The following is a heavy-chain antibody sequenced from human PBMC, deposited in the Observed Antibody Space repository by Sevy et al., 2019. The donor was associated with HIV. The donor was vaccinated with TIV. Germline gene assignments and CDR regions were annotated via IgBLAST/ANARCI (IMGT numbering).Heavy chain of an antibody. J-gene: IGHJ6*02. CDR2: VSVTGRST. D-gene: IGHD2-15*01. CDR1: GFTFSSYA. CDR3: AKGYCSGGSCPRDYYYYGMDV. Sequence: GGSLRLSCAASGFTFSSYAMNWVRQAPGKGLDWVSSVSVTGRSTYYADSVEGRFTISRDNSKSTLYLQMNSLRADDTAVYYCAKGYCSGGSCPRDYYYYGMDVWGQRTTVTASS. V-gene: IGHV3-23*01.